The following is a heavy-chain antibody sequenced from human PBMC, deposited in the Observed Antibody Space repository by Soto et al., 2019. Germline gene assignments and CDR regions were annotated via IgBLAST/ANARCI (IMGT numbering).Heavy chain of an antibody. CDR2: ISPSGATT. CDR1: GFTFSTSG. Sequence: EVQLLESGGGLVQPGGSLRLSCAASGFTFSTSGMTWVRLAPGSGPDYVSAISPSGATTYYADSVKGRFTIATDNPENTPSLHLSSLRTEDKAIYDCARTPRGGGYGDWYFDLWGRGTLVTVSS. CDR3: ARTPRGGGYGDWYFDL. D-gene: IGHD5-12*01. J-gene: IGHJ2*01. V-gene: IGHV3-23*01.